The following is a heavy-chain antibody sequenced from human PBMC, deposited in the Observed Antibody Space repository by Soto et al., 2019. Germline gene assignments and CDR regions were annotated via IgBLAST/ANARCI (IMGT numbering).Heavy chain of an antibody. J-gene: IGHJ5*02. D-gene: IGHD2-2*01. CDR2: ISGSGGST. CDR1: GFTFSSYA. CDR3: AKDNPGRDIVLVPALVNP. V-gene: IGHV3-23*01. Sequence: PGGSLRLSCAASGFTFSSYAMSWVRQAPGKGLERVSAISGSGGSTYYADSVKGRFTISRDNSKNTLYLQMNSLRAEDTAVYYCAKDNPGRDIVLVPALVNPLGQGTLVTVSS.